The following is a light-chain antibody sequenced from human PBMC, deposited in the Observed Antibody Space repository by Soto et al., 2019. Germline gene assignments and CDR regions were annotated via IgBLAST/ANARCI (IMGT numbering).Light chain of an antibody. CDR1: QNVGSN. Sequence: EIVMTQSPSTLSVSPGDRATISCRASQNVGSNLAWYQQKAGQAPRLLMYGSSTRATGIPARFSGSRSGTEFTLSISRLQSEASAVSSCQQHHKWPQEATFGQGTRLEIK. CDR3: QQHHKWPQEAT. CDR2: GSS. V-gene: IGKV3-15*01. J-gene: IGKJ5*01.